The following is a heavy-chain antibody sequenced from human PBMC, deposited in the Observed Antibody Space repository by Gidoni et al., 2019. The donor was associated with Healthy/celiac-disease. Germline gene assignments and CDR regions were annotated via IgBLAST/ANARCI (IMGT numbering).Heavy chain of an antibody. V-gene: IGHV1-2*02. D-gene: IGHD2-15*01. Sequence: QVQLVQSGAEVKKPGASVKVSCKASGYTFTGYYMPLVRQAPGQGLEWMGWINPNSGGTNYAQKFQGRVTMTRDTSISTAYMELSRLRSDDTAVYYCARGDIVVVVAATIDYWGQGTLVTVSS. J-gene: IGHJ4*02. CDR1: GYTFTGYY. CDR3: ARGDIVVVVAATIDY. CDR2: INPNSGGT.